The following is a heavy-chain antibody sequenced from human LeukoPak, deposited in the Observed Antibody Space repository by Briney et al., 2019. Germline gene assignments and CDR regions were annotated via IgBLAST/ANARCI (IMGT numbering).Heavy chain of an antibody. J-gene: IGHJ5*01. CDR2: IYYSGST. Sequence: SETLSLTCTVSGGSISSYYWSWIRQPPGKGVEWIGYIYYSGSTNYNPSLKSRVTISVDTSKNQFSLKLSSVTAADTAVYYCARGSDWFYYWGQGTLVTVSS. D-gene: IGHD6-19*01. CDR3: ARGSDWFYY. CDR1: GGSISSYY. V-gene: IGHV4-59*12.